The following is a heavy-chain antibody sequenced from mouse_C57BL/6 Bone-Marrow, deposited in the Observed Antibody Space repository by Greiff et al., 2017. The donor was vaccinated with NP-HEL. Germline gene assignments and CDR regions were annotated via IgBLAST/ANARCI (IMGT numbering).Heavy chain of an antibody. CDR3: AREGGLRRRTYAMDY. CDR1: GFTFSDYS. D-gene: IGHD2-4*01. J-gene: IGHJ4*01. V-gene: IGHV5-16*01. CDR2: INYDGSST. Sequence: EVQLVESEGGLVQPGSSMKLSCTASGFTFSDYSMAWVRQVPEKGLEWVANINYDGSSTYYLDSLKSRFIISRDNAKSILYLQMSSLKSEDTATYYCAREGGLRRRTYAMDYWGQGTSVTVSS.